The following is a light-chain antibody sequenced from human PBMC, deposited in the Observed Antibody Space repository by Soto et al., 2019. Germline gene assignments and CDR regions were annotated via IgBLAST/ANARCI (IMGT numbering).Light chain of an antibody. V-gene: IGLV2-14*01. CDR1: SSDVGGYNY. Sequence: QSALTQPASVSGSPGQSITLSFTGTSSDVGGYNYVSWYQQHPGKAPKFMIYDVSNRPSGVSNRFSGSKSGNTASLTISGLQAEDEADYYCSSYTTSNTRQIVFGTGTKVTVL. J-gene: IGLJ1*01. CDR3: SSYTTSNTRQIV. CDR2: DVS.